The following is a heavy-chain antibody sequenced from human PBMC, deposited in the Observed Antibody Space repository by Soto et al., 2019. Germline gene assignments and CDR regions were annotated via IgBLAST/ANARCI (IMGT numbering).Heavy chain of an antibody. V-gene: IGHV1-46*01. Sequence: ASVKVSCKASGYTFTSYYMHWVLQAPGQGLEWMGIINPSGGSTIYAQKFQGRVTMTEDTSTDTVYMELSSLRSDDTAVYYCVRVVAIPGYPDNRGQGTLVTVSS. CDR2: INPSGGST. J-gene: IGHJ4*02. D-gene: IGHD5-12*01. CDR3: VRVVAIPGYPDN. CDR1: GYTFTSYY.